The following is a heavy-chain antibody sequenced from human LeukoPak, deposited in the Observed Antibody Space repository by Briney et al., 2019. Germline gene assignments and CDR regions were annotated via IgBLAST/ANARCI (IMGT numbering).Heavy chain of an antibody. D-gene: IGHD1-26*01. CDR2: ISSSSSYI. Sequence: PGGSLRLSCAASGFTFSSYSMNWVRQAPGKGLEWVSSISSSSSYIYYADSVKGRFTISRDNAKNSLYLQMNSLRAEDTAVYYCARAPEADRGDGYSGFWGQGTLVTVSS. V-gene: IGHV3-21*01. CDR3: ARAPEADRGDGYSGF. J-gene: IGHJ4*02. CDR1: GFTFSSYS.